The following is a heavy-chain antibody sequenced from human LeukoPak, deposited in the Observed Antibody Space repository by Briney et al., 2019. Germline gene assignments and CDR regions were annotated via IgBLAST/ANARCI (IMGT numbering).Heavy chain of an antibody. CDR3: AREAHSRHGGYGHYFDY. D-gene: IGHD5-12*01. J-gene: IGHJ4*02. CDR1: GGSISIYY. Sequence: SETLSLTCTVSGGSISIYYWSWIRQPPGKGLEWIGNIYYSGSTNYKPSLKGRVTISLNTSKNQFSLKLSSVTAADTAVYYCAREAHSRHGGYGHYFDYWGQGSLVTVSS. CDR2: IYYSGST. V-gene: IGHV4-59*01.